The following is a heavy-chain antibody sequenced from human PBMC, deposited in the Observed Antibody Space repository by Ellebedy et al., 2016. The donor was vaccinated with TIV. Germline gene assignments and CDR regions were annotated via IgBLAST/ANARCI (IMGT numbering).Heavy chain of an antibody. CDR2: INAGNGNT. J-gene: IGHJ5*02. CDR3: ARVIVGGAWFDP. V-gene: IGHV1-3*01. Sequence: ASVKVSCXASGGTFSSYAISWVRQAPGQRLEWMGWINAGNGNTKYSQKFQGRVTITRDTSASTAYMELSSLRSEDTAVYYCARVIVGGAWFDPWGQGTLVTVSS. D-gene: IGHD1-26*01. CDR1: GGTFSSYA.